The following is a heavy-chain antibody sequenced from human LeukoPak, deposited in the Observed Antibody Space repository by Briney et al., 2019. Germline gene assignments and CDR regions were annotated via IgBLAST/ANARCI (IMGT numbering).Heavy chain of an antibody. Sequence: PGGSLRLSCAASGFTFSSYSMNWVRQAPGKGLEWVPSISSSSSYIYYADSVKGRFTISRDNAKNSLYLQMNSLRAEDTAVYYCASGYYDSSGYHDYWGQGTLVTVSS. J-gene: IGHJ4*02. CDR3: ASGYYDSSGYHDY. CDR2: ISSSSSYI. D-gene: IGHD3-22*01. CDR1: GFTFSSYS. V-gene: IGHV3-21*01.